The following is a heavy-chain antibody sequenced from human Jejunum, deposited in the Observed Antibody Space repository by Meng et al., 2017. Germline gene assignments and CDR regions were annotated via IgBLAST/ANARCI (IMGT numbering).Heavy chain of an antibody. J-gene: IGHJ4*02. CDR2: INPNSGGT. CDR3: AREIEAAGHAGLDY. Sequence: QVQLGQSGTEVKKPGASVKVSCKASGYTFTNYYIHWVRQAPGQGLDWMGRINPNSGGTNYAQKFQGRVTMTRDTSISTVYMELSSLRSDDTAVYYCAREIEAAGHAGLDYWGQGTLVTVSS. CDR1: GYTFTNYY. V-gene: IGHV1-2*06. D-gene: IGHD6-13*01.